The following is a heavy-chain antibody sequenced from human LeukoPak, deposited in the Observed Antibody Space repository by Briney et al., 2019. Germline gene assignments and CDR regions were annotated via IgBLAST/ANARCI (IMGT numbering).Heavy chain of an antibody. J-gene: IGHJ6*03. CDR1: GFTFSSYS. Sequence: GGSLRLSCAASGFTFSSYSMNWVRQAPGKGLEWVSYISSSSSTIYYADSVKGRFTISRDNAKNSLYLQMNSLRAEDTAVYYCARGLRSGSYHNYYYYYMDVWGKGTTVTISS. CDR2: ISSSSSTI. D-gene: IGHD1-26*01. V-gene: IGHV3-48*01. CDR3: ARGLRSGSYHNYYYYYMDV.